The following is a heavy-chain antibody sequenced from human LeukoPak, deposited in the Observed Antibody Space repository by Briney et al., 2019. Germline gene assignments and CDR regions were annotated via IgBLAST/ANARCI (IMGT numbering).Heavy chain of an antibody. CDR3: ARMGYSSSLTDY. D-gene: IGHD6-6*01. V-gene: IGHV3-21*01. Sequence: GGSLRLSCAASGFTFSSYTINWVRQAPGKGLEWVSSIGSSSNYIHYADSVKGRFTISRDNAKNSLYLQMNSLRPEDTAVYYCARMGYSSSLTDYWGQGTLVTVSS. CDR1: GFTFSSYT. CDR2: IGSSSNYI. J-gene: IGHJ4*02.